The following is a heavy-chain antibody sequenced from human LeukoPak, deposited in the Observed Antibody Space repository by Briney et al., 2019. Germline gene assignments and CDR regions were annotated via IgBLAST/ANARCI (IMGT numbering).Heavy chain of an antibody. V-gene: IGHV3-30*02. J-gene: IGHJ4*02. CDR2: IRYDGSKK. Sequence: GGSLRLSCAASGFTFSSYGMHWVRQAPGKGLEWVAFIRYDGSKKFYSDSVKGRFSISRDNSRNTVFLQVNGLRPEDTAVYYCARRAGAYSHPYDYWGQGTLVTVSS. CDR3: ARRAGAYSHPYDY. CDR1: GFTFSSYG. D-gene: IGHD4/OR15-4a*01.